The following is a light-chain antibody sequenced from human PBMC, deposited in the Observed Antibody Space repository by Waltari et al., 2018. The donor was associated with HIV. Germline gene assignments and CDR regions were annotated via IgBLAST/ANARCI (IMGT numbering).Light chain of an antibody. Sequence: SYDLTQPPSVSVSPGQTASHACSGDALTHHSSYWYQQRPGQAPVLLIYKDNERPSGIPERFSGSSSGTTVTLTITGVQADDEADYWCQSADSSGAWVFGGGTKLTVL. V-gene: IGLV3-25*03. CDR3: QSADSSGAWV. J-gene: IGLJ3*02. CDR1: ALTHHS. CDR2: KDN.